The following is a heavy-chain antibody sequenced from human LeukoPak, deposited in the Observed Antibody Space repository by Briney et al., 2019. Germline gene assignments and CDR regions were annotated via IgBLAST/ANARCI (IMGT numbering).Heavy chain of an antibody. CDR3: ARVAAAADTVSGMDV. J-gene: IGHJ6*02. CDR2: IDYAGRT. CDR1: GGSISRDY. D-gene: IGHD6-13*01. Sequence: SETLSLTCTVSGGSISRDYWSWIRQPPGKGLEWIGYIDYAGRTTYNPSLKSRVTISVDTSKNQFSLRLSSVTAADTAVYYCARVAAAADTVSGMDVWGQGTTVTVSS. V-gene: IGHV4-59*01.